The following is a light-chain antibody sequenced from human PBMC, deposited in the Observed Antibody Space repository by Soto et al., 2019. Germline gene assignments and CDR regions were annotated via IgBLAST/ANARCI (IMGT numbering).Light chain of an antibody. CDR1: SSDGGSYDH. Sequence: QSVLTQPASVSGSPGQSITISCTGTSSDGGSYDHVSWYQQHPGKAPKLMIYEGSERPSGVSDRFSGSKSGNTASLTISGLQAEDEADYYCSSYTSSSTLVFGGGTKVTVL. V-gene: IGLV2-14*02. J-gene: IGLJ2*01. CDR2: EGS. CDR3: SSYTSSSTLV.